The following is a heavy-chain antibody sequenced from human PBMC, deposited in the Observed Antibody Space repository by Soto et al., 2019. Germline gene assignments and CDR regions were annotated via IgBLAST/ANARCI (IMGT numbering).Heavy chain of an antibody. CDR3: ARVKIQLWDYYYYGMDI. CDR2: INPNSGGT. D-gene: IGHD5-18*01. CDR1: GYTFTGYY. Sequence: ASVTVSCKASGYTFTGYYMHWVRQAPGQGLEWMGWINPNSGGTNDAQKFQGRVTMTSDTSISTAYMELSRLRCDDTAVYYCARVKIQLWDYYYYGMDIWGPGTTVTVSS. J-gene: IGHJ6*02. V-gene: IGHV1-2*02.